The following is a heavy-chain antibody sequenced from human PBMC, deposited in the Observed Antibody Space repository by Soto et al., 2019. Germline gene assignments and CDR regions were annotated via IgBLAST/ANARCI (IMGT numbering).Heavy chain of an antibody. J-gene: IGHJ3*02. CDR1: GGSISSGGYY. CDR2: IYYSGST. D-gene: IGHD3-10*01. CDR3: ARDSRMVRGKGASAFDI. Sequence: QVQLQESGPGLVKPSQTLSLTCTVSGGSISSGGYYWSWIRQHPGKGLEWIGYIYYSGSTYYNPFLKSRVTISVDTSKNQFSLKLSSVTAADTAVYYCARDSRMVRGKGASAFDIWGQGTMVTVSS. V-gene: IGHV4-31*03.